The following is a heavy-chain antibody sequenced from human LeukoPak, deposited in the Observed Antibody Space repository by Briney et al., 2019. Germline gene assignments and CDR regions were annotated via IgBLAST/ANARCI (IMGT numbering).Heavy chain of an antibody. V-gene: IGHV3-30*04. CDR2: VSYDGSNK. Sequence: GRSLRLSCAASGFTFSNYAMHWVRQAPDKGLEWVAVVSYDGSNKYYADSVKGRFTVSRDNSKNTLYLQMNSLRAEDTAVYYCAIGDSLVELSSSFESWGQGTLVTVSS. J-gene: IGHJ4*02. CDR3: AIGDSLVELSSSFES. D-gene: IGHD3-16*02. CDR1: GFTFSNYA.